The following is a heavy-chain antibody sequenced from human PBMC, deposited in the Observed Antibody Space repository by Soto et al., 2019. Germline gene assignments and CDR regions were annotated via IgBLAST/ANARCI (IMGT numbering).Heavy chain of an antibody. Sequence: SVTGSCKASGGTFSSYTISWVRQAPGQGLEWMGRIIPILGIANYAQKFQGRVTITADKSTSTAYMELSSVTAADTAVYSCARVRGINWFDPWGQGTLVTVSS. CDR2: IIPILGIA. V-gene: IGHV1-69*02. J-gene: IGHJ5*02. D-gene: IGHD1-20*01. CDR3: ARVRGINWFDP. CDR1: GGTFSSYT.